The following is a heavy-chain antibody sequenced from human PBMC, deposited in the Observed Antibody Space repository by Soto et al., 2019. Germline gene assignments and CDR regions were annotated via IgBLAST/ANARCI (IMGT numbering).Heavy chain of an antibody. J-gene: IGHJ2*01. D-gene: IGHD3-3*01. CDR2: IRSKAYGGTT. Sequence: SLRLSCTASGFTFGDYSISWFRQAPGKGREWVGFIRSKAYGGTTEYAASVKGRFTISRDDSKSIAYLQMNSLKTEDTAVYYCTTEYYDFWSGSSGPWYFDIWGRGTLVTVSS. CDR3: TTEYYDFWSGSSGPWYFDI. CDR1: GFTFGDYS. V-gene: IGHV3-49*03.